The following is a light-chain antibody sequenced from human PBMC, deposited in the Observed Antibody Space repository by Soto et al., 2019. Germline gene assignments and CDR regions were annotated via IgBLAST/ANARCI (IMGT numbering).Light chain of an antibody. CDR1: SSNIGAGYH. Sequence: ALTQPPSVSGAPGQRVTISCTGSSSNIGAGYHVHWYQQLPGTAPKRLIYGNNNRPSGVPDRFSGSKSGTSASLAITGLQAEDEADYYCQSYDSALSGYVFGTGTKVTVL. V-gene: IGLV1-40*01. J-gene: IGLJ1*01. CDR2: GNN. CDR3: QSYDSALSGYV.